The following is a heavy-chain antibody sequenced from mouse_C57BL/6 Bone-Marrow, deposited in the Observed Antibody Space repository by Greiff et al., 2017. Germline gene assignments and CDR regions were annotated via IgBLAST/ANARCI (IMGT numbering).Heavy chain of an antibody. Sequence: VKLQESGAELVRPGTSVKVSCKASGYAFTNYLIEWVKQRPGQGLEWIGVINPGRGGTNYNEKFKGKATLTADKSSSTAYMQLSSLTSDDSAVYFCSSPYYSNYFYAMDYWGQGTSVTVSS. CDR1: GYAFTNYL. CDR2: INPGRGGT. J-gene: IGHJ4*01. D-gene: IGHD2-5*01. V-gene: IGHV1-54*01. CDR3: SSPYYSNYFYAMDY.